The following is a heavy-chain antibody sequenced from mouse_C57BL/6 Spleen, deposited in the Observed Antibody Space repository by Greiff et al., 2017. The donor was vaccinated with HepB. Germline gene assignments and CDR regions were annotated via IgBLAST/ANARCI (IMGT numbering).Heavy chain of an antibody. J-gene: IGHJ2*01. Sequence: EVKLMESGGGLVKPGGSLKLSCAASGFTFSSYAMSWVRQTPEKRLAWVATISDGGSYTYYPDNVKGRFTISRDNAKNNLYLQMSHLKSEDTAMYYCARDRTGSHFDYWGQGTTLTVSS. CDR2: ISDGGSYT. CDR1: GFTFSSYA. V-gene: IGHV5-4*01. CDR3: ARDRTGSHFDY. D-gene: IGHD4-1*01.